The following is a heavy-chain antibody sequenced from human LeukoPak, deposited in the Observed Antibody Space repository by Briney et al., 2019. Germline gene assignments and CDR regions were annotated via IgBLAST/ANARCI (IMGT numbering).Heavy chain of an antibody. Sequence: SVKVSCKASGGTFSSYAISWVRQAPGQGLEWMGGIIPIFGTANYAQKFQGRVTITTDESTSTAYMELSSLRSEDTAVYYCARGGIAALNWFEPWGQGTLVSVSS. CDR2: IIPIFGTA. CDR1: GGTFSSYA. V-gene: IGHV1-69*05. J-gene: IGHJ5*02. D-gene: IGHD6-13*01. CDR3: ARGGIAALNWFEP.